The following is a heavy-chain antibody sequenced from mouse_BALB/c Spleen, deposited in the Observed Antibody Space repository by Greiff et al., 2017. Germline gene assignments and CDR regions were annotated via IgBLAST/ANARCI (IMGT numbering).Heavy chain of an antibody. CDR1: GFYFTDYY. CDR3: NGYCVRDYFDY. CDR2: IDPEYGDT. Sequence: VQLKESGAELVRPGASVKLSCTASGFYFTDYYMHWVKQRPEQGLEWIGWIDPEYGDTEYAPKFKGKATMTVDTSSNTAYQQLSSLTSEDTAVYYCNGYCVRDYFDYWGQGTTLTVSS. J-gene: IGHJ2*01. V-gene: IGHV14-4*02. D-gene: IGHD2-12*01.